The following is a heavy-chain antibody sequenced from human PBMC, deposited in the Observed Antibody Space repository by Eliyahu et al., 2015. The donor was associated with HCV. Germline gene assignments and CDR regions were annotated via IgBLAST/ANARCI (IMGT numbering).Heavy chain of an antibody. Sequence: LEWMGGIIPIFGTANYAQKFQGRVTITADESTSTAYMELSSLRSEDTAVYYCARDRGGSSWPPEYFQHWGQGTLVTVSS. CDR3: ARDRGGSSWPPEYFQH. J-gene: IGHJ1*01. CDR2: IIPIFGTA. D-gene: IGHD6-13*01. V-gene: IGHV1-69*01.